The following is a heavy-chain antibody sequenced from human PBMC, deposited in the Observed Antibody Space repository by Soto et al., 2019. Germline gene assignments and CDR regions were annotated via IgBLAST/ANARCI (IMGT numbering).Heavy chain of an antibody. J-gene: IGHJ4*02. D-gene: IGHD1-26*01. CDR3: ARVRGTGTAAPSDY. V-gene: IGHV3-21*01. CDR2: ISSSSSYI. Sequence: EVQLVESGGGLVKPGGSLRLSCAASGFTFSSYSMNWVRQAPGKGLEWVSSISSSSSYIYYADSVKGRFTISRHNAKNSLYLQMNSLRPEDTAVYYCARVRGTGTAAPSDYWGQGTLATVSS. CDR1: GFTFSSYS.